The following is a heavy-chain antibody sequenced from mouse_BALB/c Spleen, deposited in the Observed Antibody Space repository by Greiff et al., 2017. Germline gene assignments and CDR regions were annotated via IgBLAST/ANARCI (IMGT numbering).Heavy chain of an antibody. CDR2: ISSGSSTI. J-gene: IGHJ3*01. Sequence: EVQRVESGGGLVQPGGSRKLSCAASGFTFSSFGMHWVRQAPEKGLEWVAYISSGSSTIYYADTVKGRFTISRDNPKNTLFLQMTSLRSEDTAMYYCARSGLGGFAYWGQGTLVTVSA. V-gene: IGHV5-17*02. CDR3: ARSGLGGFAY. D-gene: IGHD2-4*01. CDR1: GFTFSSFG.